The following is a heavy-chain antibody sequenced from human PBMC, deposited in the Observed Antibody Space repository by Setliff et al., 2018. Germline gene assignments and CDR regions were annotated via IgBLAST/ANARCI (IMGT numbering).Heavy chain of an antibody. J-gene: IGHJ6*02. V-gene: IGHV1-3*01. CDR3: ARDQVYGSSWYYYYYGMDV. Sequence: ASVKVSCKASGGTFSSYAISWVRQAPGQGLEWMGWISADNGNRKYSQRFQGRVTITRDTSASTVFLELSTLRSEDTAVYYCARDQVYGSSWYYYYYGMDVWGQGTTVTVS. CDR1: GGTFSSYA. CDR2: ISADNGNR. D-gene: IGHD6-13*01.